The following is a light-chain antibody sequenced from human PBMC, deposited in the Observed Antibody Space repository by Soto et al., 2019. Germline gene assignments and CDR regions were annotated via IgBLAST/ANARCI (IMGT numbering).Light chain of an antibody. CDR2: DAS. CDR3: QQYDNLPLT. V-gene: IGKV1-33*01. Sequence: DIQMTQSPSSLSASVGDRVTITCQASQDITNSLNWYQQKPGKAPKVLIYDASILGTGVPSRFSGSGSGTDFPFTIRSLQPEDVATYYCQQYDNLPLTFGPGTTVDIE. CDR1: QDITNS. J-gene: IGKJ3*01.